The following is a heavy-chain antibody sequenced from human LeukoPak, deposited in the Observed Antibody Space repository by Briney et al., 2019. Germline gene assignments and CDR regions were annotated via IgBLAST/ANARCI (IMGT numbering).Heavy chain of an antibody. V-gene: IGHV1-8*01. J-gene: IGHJ4*02. D-gene: IGHD2-15*01. CDR2: MNPNSGDT. CDR3: ATPRRYCSGGSCYENFDY. CDR1: GYTFTSYD. Sequence: ASVKVSCEASGYTFTSYDINWVRQATGQGLEWMGWMNPNSGDTGYAQKFQGRVTMTRNTSISTAYMELSSLRSEDTAVYYCATPRRYCSGGSCYENFDYWGQGTLVTVSS.